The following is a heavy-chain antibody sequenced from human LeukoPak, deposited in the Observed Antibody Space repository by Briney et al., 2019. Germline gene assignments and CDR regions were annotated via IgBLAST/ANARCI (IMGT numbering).Heavy chain of an antibody. J-gene: IGHJ6*03. D-gene: IGHD2-15*01. CDR2: INYSGST. V-gene: IGHV4-59*01. CDR1: GGSISNYY. CDR3: ARSVEGYCRGGSCYYYSYYMDV. Sequence: SETLSLTCTVSGGSISNYYWSWIRQPPGKGLEWIAYINYSGSTNYNPSLKSRVTISVDTSKNQFSLKLSSVTAADTAVYYCARSVEGYCRGGSCYYYSYYMDVWGKGNTVTVSS.